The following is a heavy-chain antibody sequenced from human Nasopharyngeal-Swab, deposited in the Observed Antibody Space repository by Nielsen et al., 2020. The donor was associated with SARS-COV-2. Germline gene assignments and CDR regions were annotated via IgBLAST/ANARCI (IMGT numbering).Heavy chain of an antibody. D-gene: IGHD6-13*01. J-gene: IGHJ5*01. V-gene: IGHV1-46*01. CDR3: ASEPGGMAAPGKHFDP. CDR2: ITPSGGAT. Sequence: ASVKVSCKASGFTFSHYYMHWVRQAPGQGLEWMGVITPSGGATNYARKFRGRLTMTRDPSTSTLYLDLSSLKSEDTAVYFCASEPGGMAAPGKHFDPWGQGTLVTVSS. CDR1: GFTFSHYY.